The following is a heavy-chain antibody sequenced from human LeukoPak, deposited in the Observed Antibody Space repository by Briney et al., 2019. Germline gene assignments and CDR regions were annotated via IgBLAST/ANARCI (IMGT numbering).Heavy chain of an antibody. CDR1: GYTFTGYY. Sequence: ASVKVSCKASGYTFTGYYMHWVRQAPGQGLEWMGRINPNSGGTNYALKFQGRVTMTRDTSISTAYMELSRLRSDDTAVYYCARSSGYSYTKDDYWGQGTLVTVSS. CDR3: ARSSGYSYTKDDY. D-gene: IGHD3-22*01. J-gene: IGHJ4*02. V-gene: IGHV1-2*06. CDR2: INPNSGGT.